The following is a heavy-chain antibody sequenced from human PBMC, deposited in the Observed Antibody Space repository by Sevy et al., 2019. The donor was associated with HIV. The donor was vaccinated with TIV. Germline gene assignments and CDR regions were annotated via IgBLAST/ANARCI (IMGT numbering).Heavy chain of an antibody. CDR2: ISSSSSYI. CDR1: GFTFSSYS. Sequence: GGSLRLSCAASGFTFSSYSMNWVRQAPGKGLEWVSSISSSSSYIYYADSVKGRFTISRDNAKNSLYLQMNSLRAEDMAVYYCAATWGSGMNYFDYWGQGTLVTVSS. CDR3: AATWGSGMNYFDY. J-gene: IGHJ4*02. V-gene: IGHV3-21*01. D-gene: IGHD3-10*01.